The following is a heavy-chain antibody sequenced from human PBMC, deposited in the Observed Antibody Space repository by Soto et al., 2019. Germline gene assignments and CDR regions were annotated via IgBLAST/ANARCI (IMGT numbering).Heavy chain of an antibody. J-gene: IGHJ4*02. CDR2: ISSSSSYI. CDR3: ARVLQWSAYFDY. V-gene: IGHV3-21*01. CDR1: GFTFSSYS. D-gene: IGHD2-15*01. Sequence: VGSLRLSCAASGFTFSSYSMNWVRQAPGKGLEWVSSISSSSSYIYYADSVKGRFTISRDNAKNSLYLQMNSLRAEDTAVYYCARVLQWSAYFDYWGQGTLVTVSS.